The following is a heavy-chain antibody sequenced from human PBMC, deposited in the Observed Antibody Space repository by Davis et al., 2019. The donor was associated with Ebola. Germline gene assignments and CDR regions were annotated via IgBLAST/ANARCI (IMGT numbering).Heavy chain of an antibody. Sequence: GGSLRLSCAASGFTFSSYSMNWVRQAPGKGLEWVSAISGSGGSTYYADSVKGRFTISRDNSKNTLYLQMNSLRAEDTAVYYCAKAYDILTGYYTSNYFDYWGQGTLVTVSS. V-gene: IGHV3-23*01. CDR2: ISGSGGST. D-gene: IGHD3-9*01. J-gene: IGHJ4*02. CDR3: AKAYDILTGYYTSNYFDY. CDR1: GFTFSSYS.